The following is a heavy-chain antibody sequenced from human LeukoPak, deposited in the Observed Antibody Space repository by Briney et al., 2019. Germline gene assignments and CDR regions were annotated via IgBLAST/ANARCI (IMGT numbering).Heavy chain of an antibody. CDR3: ARVDSEQLALYYYYYMDV. J-gene: IGHJ6*03. V-gene: IGHV4-59*01. Sequence: PSETLSLTCTVSGGSTSSYYWSWIRQLPGKGLEWIGYIYYSGSTTYNPSLKSRVTISVDTSKNQFSLKLSSVTAADTAVYYCARVDSEQLALYYYYYMDVWGKGTTVTVSS. CDR2: IYYSGST. D-gene: IGHD6-6*01. CDR1: GGSTSSYY.